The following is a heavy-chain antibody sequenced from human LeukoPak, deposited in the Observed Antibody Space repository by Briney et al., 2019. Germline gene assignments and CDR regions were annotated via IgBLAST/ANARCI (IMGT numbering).Heavy chain of an antibody. Sequence: GGSLRFSCAASGFTFSGYWMHWVRQAPGKGLVWVSRISDDGSSTSYADSVKGRFTISRDNAKNSLYLQMNSLRAEDTAVYYCARGRTPEYQLLFYYYYYYMDVWGKGTTVTVSS. V-gene: IGHV3-74*01. CDR2: ISDDGSST. D-gene: IGHD2-2*01. CDR3: ARGRTPEYQLLFYYYYYYMDV. CDR1: GFTFSGYW. J-gene: IGHJ6*03.